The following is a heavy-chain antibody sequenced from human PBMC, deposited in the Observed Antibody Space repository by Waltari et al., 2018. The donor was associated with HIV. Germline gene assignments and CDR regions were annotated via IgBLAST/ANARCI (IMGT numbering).Heavy chain of an antibody. J-gene: IGHJ4*02. Sequence: QVQLVESGGGVVQPGRSLRLSCAASGFILGSYAMHWVRKAPGKGLEWVAVISSDGSNKYYADSVKGRFTISRDNSKNTLYLQMNSLRAEDTAVYYCASDYYDFWSGYYRASYFDYWGQGTLVTVSS. V-gene: IGHV3-30*01. CDR2: ISSDGSNK. CDR3: ASDYYDFWSGYYRASYFDY. D-gene: IGHD3-3*01. CDR1: GFILGSYA.